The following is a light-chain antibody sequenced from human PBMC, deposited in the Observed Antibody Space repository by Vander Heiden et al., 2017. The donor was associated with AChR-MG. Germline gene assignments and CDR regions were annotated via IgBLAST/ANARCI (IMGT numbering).Light chain of an antibody. J-gene: IGKJ4*01. V-gene: IGKV3-15*01. Sequence: EIVMTHSPATLSVSPGASATLSCRASQSVGSNLAWYQQKPGPAPRLLIYGASASATGIPAGFRRTGSGTEFTLTISSLQSEDFAVYHCQQECNWRFTFGGRTKVDIK. CDR3: QQECNWRFT. CDR1: QSVGSN. CDR2: GAS.